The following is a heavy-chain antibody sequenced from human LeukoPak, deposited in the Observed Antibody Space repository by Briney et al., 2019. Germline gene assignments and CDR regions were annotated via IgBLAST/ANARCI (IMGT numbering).Heavy chain of an antibody. V-gene: IGHV3-21*04. CDR2: ISSSSSYI. CDR3: AKDRGMNRYGGSYSLLDY. CDR1: GFTFSSYS. J-gene: IGHJ4*02. D-gene: IGHD1-26*01. Sequence: GGSLRLSCAASGFTFSSYSMNWVRQAPGKGLEWVSSISSSSSYIYYADSVKGRFTISRDNAKNSLYLQMNSLRAEDTAVFYCAKDRGMNRYGGSYSLLDYWGQGTLVTVSS.